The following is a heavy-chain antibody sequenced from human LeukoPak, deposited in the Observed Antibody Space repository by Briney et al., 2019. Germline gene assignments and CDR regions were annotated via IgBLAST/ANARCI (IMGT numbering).Heavy chain of an antibody. J-gene: IGHJ5*02. CDR3: ARDGWQQLVLFGRGSFDP. V-gene: IGHV1-2*02. CDR1: GYTFTGYY. D-gene: IGHD6-13*01. CDR2: INPNSGGT. Sequence: VSVKVSCKASGYTFTGYYMHWVRQAPGQGLEWMGWINPNSGGTNYAQKFQGRVTMTRDTSISTAYMELSRLRSDDTAVYYCARDGWQQLVLFGRGSFDPWGQGTLVTVSS.